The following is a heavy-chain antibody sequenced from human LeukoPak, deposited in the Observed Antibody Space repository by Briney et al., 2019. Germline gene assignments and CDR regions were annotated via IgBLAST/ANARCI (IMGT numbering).Heavy chain of an antibody. V-gene: IGHV4-59*08. J-gene: IGHJ4*02. CDR2: IYYSGIT. Sequence: PSETLSLTCTVSGGSINNYYWNWIRQPPGKGLEWIGYIYYSGITNYNPSLKSRVSISVDTSRNQFSLSLSSVTAADTAVYYCARHALRGNDALPTNYFDYWGQGALVTVSS. CDR1: GGSINNYY. CDR3: ARHALRGNDALPTNYFDY. D-gene: IGHD2-21*02.